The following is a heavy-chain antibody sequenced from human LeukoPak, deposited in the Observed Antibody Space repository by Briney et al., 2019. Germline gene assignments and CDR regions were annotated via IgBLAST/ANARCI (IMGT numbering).Heavy chain of an antibody. CDR1: GGSISSSSYY. Sequence: PSETLSLTCTVSGGSISSSSYYWGWVRQPPGKGLEWIGSIYYSGSTYYNPSPKSRVTISVDTSKNQFSLKLSSVTAADTAVYYCARGYYYGSGSTTLFDYWGQGTLVTVSS. J-gene: IGHJ4*02. V-gene: IGHV4-39*07. CDR2: IYYSGST. CDR3: ARGYYYGSGSTTLFDY. D-gene: IGHD3-10*01.